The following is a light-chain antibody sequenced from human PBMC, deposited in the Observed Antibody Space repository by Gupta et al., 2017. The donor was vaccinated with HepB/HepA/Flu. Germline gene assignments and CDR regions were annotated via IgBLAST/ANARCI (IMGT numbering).Light chain of an antibody. J-gene: IGLJ2*01. Sequence: NFMLTQPHSVSESPGKTITISCTRSSGSIANNYVQWYQQRPGSVPTTVIFEDNQRPSGVPDRFSGSIDSSSNSAFLTISGLKTEDEADYYCQSYDSTNHVVFGGGTKVTVL. CDR1: SGSIANNY. CDR3: QSYDSTNHVV. CDR2: EDN. V-gene: IGLV6-57*03.